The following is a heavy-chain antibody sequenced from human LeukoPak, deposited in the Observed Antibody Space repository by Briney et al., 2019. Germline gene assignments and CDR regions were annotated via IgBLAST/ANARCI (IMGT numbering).Heavy chain of an antibody. V-gene: IGHV4-34*01. D-gene: IGHD6-19*01. CDR1: GGSFSGYY. CDR2: INHSGST. CDR3: ARDSWQWQLDFQH. J-gene: IGHJ1*01. Sequence: SETLSLTCAVYGGSFSGYYWSWIRQPPGKGLEWIGEINHSGSTNYNPSLKSRVTISVDTSKNQFSLKLSSVTAADTAVYYCARDSWQWQLDFQHWGQGTLVTVSS.